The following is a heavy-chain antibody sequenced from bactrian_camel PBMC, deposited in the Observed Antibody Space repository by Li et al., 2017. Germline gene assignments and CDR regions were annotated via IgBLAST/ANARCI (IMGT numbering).Heavy chain of an antibody. V-gene: IGHV3S53*01. CDR2: VRFPRTA. Sequence: HVQLVESGGGSVQSGGSLRLSCVASGYSVSEGYMAWFRQAPGKEREGVACVRFPRTATYAESVEGRFTISKDNAKNALYLQMNNFNQRTLECTTVRLLVGPPIVWTRGRSRLGARGPRSPSP. CDR3: RLLVGPPIVWTRGRSRL. D-gene: IGHD2*01. J-gene: IGHJ4*01. CDR1: GYSVSEGY.